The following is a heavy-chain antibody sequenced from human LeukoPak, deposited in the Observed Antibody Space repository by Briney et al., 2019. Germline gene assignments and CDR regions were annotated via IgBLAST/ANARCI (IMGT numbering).Heavy chain of an antibody. V-gene: IGHV4-30-4*01. CDR2: IYYSGST. Sequence: PSETLSLTCTVSGGSISSGDYYWSWIRQPPGKGLEWIGYIYYSGSTYYNPSLKSRVTISVDTSKNQFSPKLSSVTAADTAVYYCARASITMIVVGKFFDYWGQGTLVTVSS. J-gene: IGHJ4*02. CDR1: GGSISSGDYY. CDR3: ARASITMIVVGKFFDY. D-gene: IGHD3-22*01.